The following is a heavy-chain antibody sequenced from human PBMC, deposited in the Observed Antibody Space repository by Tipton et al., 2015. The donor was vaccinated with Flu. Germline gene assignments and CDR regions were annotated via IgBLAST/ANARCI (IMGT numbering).Heavy chain of an antibody. CDR2: IYSSGST. CDR1: GGSVSSDY. J-gene: IGHJ4*02. V-gene: IGHV4-4*07. D-gene: IGHD1-26*01. Sequence: GLVKPSETLSLTCTVSGGSVSSDYWSWIRQPAGKGLEWIGRIYSSGSTNYNPSLKSRVTMSQDTSKNQFSLKLTSVTAADTAVYYCVRCMSGSYCHCFDFWGQGTLVTVSS. CDR3: VRCMSGSYCHCFDF.